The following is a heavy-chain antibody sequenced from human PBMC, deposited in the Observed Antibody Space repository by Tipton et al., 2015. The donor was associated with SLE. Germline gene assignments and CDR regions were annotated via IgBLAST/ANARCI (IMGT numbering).Heavy chain of an antibody. V-gene: IGHV3-23*03. D-gene: IGHD5-12*01. J-gene: IGHJ4*02. Sequence: SLRLSCAASGFTFSNFAMSWVRQAPGKGLEWVSDMYSGGTTHYADSMQGRFTISRDNSKNTLYLQMNSLRAEDTAVYYCARYGGYDYNSFDSWGQGALVTVSS. CDR3: ARYGGYDYNSFDS. CDR2: MYSGGTT. CDR1: GFTFSNFA.